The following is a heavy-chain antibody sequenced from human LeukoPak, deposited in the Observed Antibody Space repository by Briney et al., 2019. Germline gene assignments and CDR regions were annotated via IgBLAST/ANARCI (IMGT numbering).Heavy chain of an antibody. CDR2: ISWDGGST. Sequence: GGSLRLSCAASGFTFDDYTMHWVRQAPGKGLEWVSLISWDGGSTYYADSVKGRFTITRDNSKNSLYLQMNSLRTEDTALYYCAKDQMNRYYYGMDVWGQGTTVTVSS. CDR1: GFTFDDYT. CDR3: AKDQMNRYYYGMDV. J-gene: IGHJ6*02. V-gene: IGHV3-43*01.